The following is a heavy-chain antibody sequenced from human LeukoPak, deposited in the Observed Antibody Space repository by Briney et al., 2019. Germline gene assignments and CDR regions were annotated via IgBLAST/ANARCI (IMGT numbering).Heavy chain of an antibody. V-gene: IGHV3-7*05. J-gene: IGHJ5*02. Sequence: GGSLRHSRAASGFTFDSYWLSWVRPAPGKGPEWVANIKQDGSQKNHVDSVKGRFTISRDNAKNCLYLQMNRLRADDMALYYGAKGAAGYSSGWYSFDPWSEGTLVTVSA. CDR1: GFTFDSYW. CDR3: AKGAAGYSSGWYSFDP. CDR2: IKQDGSQK. D-gene: IGHD6-19*01.